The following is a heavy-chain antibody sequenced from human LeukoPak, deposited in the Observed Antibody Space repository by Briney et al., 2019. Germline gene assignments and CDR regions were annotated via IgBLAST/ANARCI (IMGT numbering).Heavy chain of an antibody. V-gene: IGHV3-23*01. CDR1: GFTFSSYA. J-gene: IGHJ4*02. Sequence: AGGSLRLSCAASGFTFSSYAMSWVRQAPGKGLEWVSAISGSGGSTYYADSVKGRFTISRDNSKNTLYLQMNSLRAEDTAVYYCARACCGGDRYISGSLFHYFDYWGQGTLVTVSS. CDR3: ARACCGGDRYISGSLFHYFDY. CDR2: ISGSGGST. D-gene: IGHD2-21*01.